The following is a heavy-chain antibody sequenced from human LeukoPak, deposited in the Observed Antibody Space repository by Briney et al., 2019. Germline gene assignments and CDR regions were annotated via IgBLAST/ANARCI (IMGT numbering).Heavy chain of an antibody. J-gene: IGHJ4*02. D-gene: IGHD4-17*01. CDR3: ARLMTTVTTSDY. CDR2: IYHSGST. V-gene: IGHV4-4*02. Sequence: PSETLSLTCAVSGGSISSSNWWSWVRQPPGKGLEWIGEIYHSGSTNYNPSLKSRVTISVDTSKNQFSLKLSSVTAADTAVYYCARLMTTVTTSDYWGQGTLVTVSS. CDR1: GGSISSSNW.